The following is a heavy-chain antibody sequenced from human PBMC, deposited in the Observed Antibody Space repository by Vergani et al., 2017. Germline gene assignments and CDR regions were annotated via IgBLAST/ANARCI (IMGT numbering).Heavy chain of an antibody. CDR3: ARGQEEIWLQSQFDY. CDR1: GGSISSGGYS. Sequence: QLQLQESGSGLVKPSQTLSLTCAVSGGSISSGGYSWSWIRQPPGKGLEWIGYIYHSGSTYYNPARKSRVTISVDRSKNQFSLNLSSVTAAATAVYYCARGQEEIWLQSQFDYWGQGTLVTVSS. CDR2: IYHSGST. D-gene: IGHD5-24*01. J-gene: IGHJ4*02. V-gene: IGHV4-30-2*01.